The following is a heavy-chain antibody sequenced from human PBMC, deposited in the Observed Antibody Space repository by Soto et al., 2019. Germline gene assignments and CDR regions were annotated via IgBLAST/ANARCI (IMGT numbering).Heavy chain of an antibody. V-gene: IGHV3-30*18. Sequence: VQLVESGGGVVQPGRSLRLSCAASGFTFSSYGMHWVRQAPGKGLEWVAVISYDGSNKYYADSVKGRFTISRDNSKNTLYLQMNSLGAEDTAVYYCAKDYYDSSGYYLFDYWGQGTLVTVSS. CDR2: ISYDGSNK. J-gene: IGHJ4*02. CDR1: GFTFSSYG. CDR3: AKDYYDSSGYYLFDY. D-gene: IGHD3-22*01.